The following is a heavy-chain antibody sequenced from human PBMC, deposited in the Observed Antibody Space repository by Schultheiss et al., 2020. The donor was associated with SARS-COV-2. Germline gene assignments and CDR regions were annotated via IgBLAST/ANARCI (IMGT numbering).Heavy chain of an antibody. D-gene: IGHD4-23*01. CDR3: ARTTVVFDAFDI. Sequence: SETLSLTCTVSGGSISSSSYFWGWIRQTPGKGLEWIANIYYSGSLTTYYNPSLKSRVTISVDTSKNHFSLKLSSVTAADTAVYYCARTTVVFDAFDIWGQGTMVTVSS. V-gene: IGHV4-39*07. CDR2: IYYSGSLTT. J-gene: IGHJ3*02. CDR1: GGSISSSSYF.